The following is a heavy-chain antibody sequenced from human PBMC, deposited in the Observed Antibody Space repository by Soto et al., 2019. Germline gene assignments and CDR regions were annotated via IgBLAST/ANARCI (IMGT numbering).Heavy chain of an antibody. CDR1: GYTFTGYY. D-gene: IGHD3-3*01. J-gene: IGHJ6*02. CDR3: ARETSYDFWSGPQTMDV. V-gene: IGHV1-2*04. CDR2: INPNSGGT. Sequence: GASVKVSCKASGYTFTGYYMHWVRQAPGQGLEWMGWINPNSGGTNYAQKFQGWVTMTRDTSISTAYMELSRLRPDDTAVYFCARETSYDFWSGPQTMDVWGQGTTVTVSS.